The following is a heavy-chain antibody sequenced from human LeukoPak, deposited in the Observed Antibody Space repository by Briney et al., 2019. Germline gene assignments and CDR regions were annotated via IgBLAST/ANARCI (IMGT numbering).Heavy chain of an antibody. J-gene: IGHJ4*02. Sequence: AISGSGGSTYYADSVKGRFTVSRDNSKNTLYLQMNSLRAEDTAVYYCARSRVVPAALPLDYWGQGTLVTVSS. D-gene: IGHD2-2*01. CDR3: ARSRVVPAALPLDY. CDR2: ISGSGGST. V-gene: IGHV3-23*01.